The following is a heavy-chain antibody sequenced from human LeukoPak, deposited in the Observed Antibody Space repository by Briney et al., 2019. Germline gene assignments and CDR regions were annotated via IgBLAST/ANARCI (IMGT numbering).Heavy chain of an antibody. CDR2: INHSGST. V-gene: IGHV4-34*01. CDR1: GGSFSGYY. CDR3: ARARIAAAGTASYYYYYYGMDV. Sequence: SETLSLTCAVSGGSFSGYYWSWIRQPPGKGLEWIGEINHSGSTNYNPSLKSRVTISVDTSKNQFSLKLSSVTAADTAVYYCARARIAAAGTASYYYYYYGMDVWGQGTTVTVSS. D-gene: IGHD6-13*01. J-gene: IGHJ6*02.